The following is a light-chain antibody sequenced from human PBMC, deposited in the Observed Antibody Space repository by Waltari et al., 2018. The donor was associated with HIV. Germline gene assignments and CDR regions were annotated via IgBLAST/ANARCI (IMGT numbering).Light chain of an antibody. CDR3: QQYGSSVT. J-gene: IGKJ2*01. CDR1: QSVSSRY. Sequence: EILLTQSPGTLSLSPGARSTLSCRTNQSVSSRYLAWYQQKPGQATRLLSYGASSRATGITDRFSGSGSGIDFTLTIRRLEPEDFAVYYCQQYGSSVTFGQGTKLEIK. V-gene: IGKV3-20*01. CDR2: GAS.